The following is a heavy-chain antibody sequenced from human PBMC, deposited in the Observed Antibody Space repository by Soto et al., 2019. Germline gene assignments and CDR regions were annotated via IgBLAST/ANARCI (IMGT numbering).Heavy chain of an antibody. CDR1: GFTFSTYT. CDR2: INGRSNYK. J-gene: IGHJ4*02. D-gene: IGHD1-26*01. V-gene: IGHV3-21*01. CDR3: AIEGGIVGGTSAIDY. Sequence: VGSLRLSGASSGFTFSTYTMNWVRQARGKGLEWVSSINGRSNYKYYTVSVKGRFTISRDNAKNSLYLQMNRLRAEDTAVYYGAIEGGIVGGTSAIDYWGLGTPVTVSS.